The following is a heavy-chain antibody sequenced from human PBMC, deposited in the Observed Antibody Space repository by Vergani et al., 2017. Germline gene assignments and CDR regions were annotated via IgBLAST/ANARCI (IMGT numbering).Heavy chain of an antibody. CDR1: GGSFSGYY. D-gene: IGHD2-8*01. CDR2: IYYSGST. J-gene: IGHJ4*02. Sequence: QVQLQQWGAGLLKPSETLSLTCAVYGGSFSGYYWSWIRQPPGKGLEWIGYIYYSGSTYYNPSLKSRVTISVDTSKNKFSLKLSSVTAADTAVYYCARGTDLGYCTNVVCRSAGIIDYWGQGTLVTVSS. V-gene: IGHV4-34*01. CDR3: ARGTDLGYCTNVVCRSAGIIDY.